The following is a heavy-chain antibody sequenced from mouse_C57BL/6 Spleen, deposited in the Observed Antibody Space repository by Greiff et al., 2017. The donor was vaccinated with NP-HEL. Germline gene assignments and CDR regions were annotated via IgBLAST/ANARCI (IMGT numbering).Heavy chain of an antibody. V-gene: IGHV1-69*01. CDR1: GYTFTSYW. Sequence: QVQLQQPGAELVMPGASVKLSWKASGYTFTSYWMHWVKQRPGQGLEWIGEIDPSDSYTNYNQKFKGKSTLTVDKSSSTAYMQLSSLTSEDSAVYYCARREGLLRFGYWGQGTTLTVSS. J-gene: IGHJ2*01. CDR3: ARREGLLRFGY. CDR2: IDPSDSYT. D-gene: IGHD1-1*01.